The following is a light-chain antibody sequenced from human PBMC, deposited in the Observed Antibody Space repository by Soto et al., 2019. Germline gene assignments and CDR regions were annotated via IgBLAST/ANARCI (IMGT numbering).Light chain of an antibody. CDR2: GAS. V-gene: IGKV3-15*01. Sequence: EIVMTQSPATLSVSPGERATLSCRASQSISNNLAWYHQRPGQAPKLLIYGASTRATGIPARFSGSGSGTEFTLTISSLQSEDFAVYYCQQYNNWWTFGQGTRVEIK. CDR1: QSISNN. J-gene: IGKJ1*01. CDR3: QQYNNWWT.